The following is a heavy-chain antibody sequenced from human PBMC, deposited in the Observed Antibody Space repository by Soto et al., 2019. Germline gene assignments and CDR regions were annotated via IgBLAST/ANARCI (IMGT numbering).Heavy chain of an antibody. V-gene: IGHV1-18*04. CDR2: ISVHNGKT. J-gene: IGHJ5*02. Sequence: QVQLVQSEAEVKNHGASVTVSCKASGYIFTSYGITWVRQAPGQGLEWMGWISVHNGKTKYVQKFQGRVSMTTDTSTNTAYMEVRSLRSDDTAVYYCARWARALNWFDPWGQGTLVTVSS. D-gene: IGHD1-26*01. CDR1: GYIFTSYG. CDR3: ARWARALNWFDP.